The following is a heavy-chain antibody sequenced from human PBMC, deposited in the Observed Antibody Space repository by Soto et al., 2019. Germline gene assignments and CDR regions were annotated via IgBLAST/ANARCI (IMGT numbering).Heavy chain of an antibody. CDR1: GYPFTSYD. J-gene: IGHJ4*01. CDR3: ARNKWETGDFDY. V-gene: IGHV1-8*01. Sequence: QVQLVQSGAEVKKPGASVKVSCKASGYPFTSYDINWMRQASGQGLEWLGWMNPNSGKTGYAQKFQGRVTMTRDTSTSTAYVELSSLTYEDSAVYYCARNKWETGDFDYWGHGTLVTVSS. D-gene: IGHD1-26*01. CDR2: MNPNSGKT.